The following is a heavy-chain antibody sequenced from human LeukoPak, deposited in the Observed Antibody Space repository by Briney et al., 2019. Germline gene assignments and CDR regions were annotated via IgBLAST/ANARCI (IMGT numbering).Heavy chain of an antibody. D-gene: IGHD1-26*01. CDR3: ARAAYSGRSPYYFDY. Sequence: GVSVKVSCKASGYTFTSYGLSWVRQAPGQGLEWMGWISACNGNTNYAQKLQGRVTLTTDTSTSTAYMELRSLRSDDTAVYYCARAAYSGRSPYYFDYWGQGTLVTVSS. J-gene: IGHJ4*02. CDR2: ISACNGNT. CDR1: GYTFTSYG. V-gene: IGHV1-18*01.